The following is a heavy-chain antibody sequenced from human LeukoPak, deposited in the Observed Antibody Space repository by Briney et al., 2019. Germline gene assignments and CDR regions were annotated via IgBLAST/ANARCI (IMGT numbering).Heavy chain of an antibody. D-gene: IGHD6-13*01. CDR1: GGSFSGYY. V-gene: IGHV4-34*01. CDR3: ARGSWHWFDP. J-gene: IGHJ5*02. CDR2: INHSGGT. Sequence: SETLSLTCAVYGGSFSGYYWSWIRQPPGKGLEWIGEINHSGGTNYNPSLKSRVTISVDTSKNQFSLKLSSVTAADTAVYYCARGSWHWFDPWGQGTLVTVSS.